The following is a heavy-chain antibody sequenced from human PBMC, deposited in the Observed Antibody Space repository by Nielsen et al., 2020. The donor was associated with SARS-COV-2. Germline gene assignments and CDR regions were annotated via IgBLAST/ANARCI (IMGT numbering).Heavy chain of an antibody. CDR3: GRVIGYSVTWNAIDY. CDR1: GFTFGDYA. Sequence: GGSLRLSCTASGFTFGDYAMSWVRQAPGKGLEWVGFISYDGNTEYYADSVKSRFTISRDKSESTLYLQMNSLRNEDTAVYYCGRVIGYSVTWNAIDYWGQGTLVSVSS. D-gene: IGHD5/OR15-5a*01. V-gene: IGHV3-30*04. CDR2: ISYDGNTE. J-gene: IGHJ4*02.